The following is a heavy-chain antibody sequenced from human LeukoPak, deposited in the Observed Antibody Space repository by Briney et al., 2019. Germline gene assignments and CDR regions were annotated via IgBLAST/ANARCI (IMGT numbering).Heavy chain of an antibody. CDR2: INHSGST. J-gene: IGHJ4*02. Sequence: PSETLSLTCGVYGGSFRGYYWSWIRQPPGKGLEWIGEINHSGSTNYNPSLKSRVTISVDTSKNQFSLRLSSVTAADTAVYYCARRWLQFRGLAPFDYWGQGTLVTVSS. D-gene: IGHD5-24*01. CDR1: GGSFRGYY. CDR3: ARRWLQFRGLAPFDY. V-gene: IGHV4-34*01.